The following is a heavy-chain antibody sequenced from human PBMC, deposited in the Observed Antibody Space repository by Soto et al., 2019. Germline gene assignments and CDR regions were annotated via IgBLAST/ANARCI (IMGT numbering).Heavy chain of an antibody. J-gene: IGHJ5*02. Sequence: SVKVSCKASGGTFSSYAMSWVRQAPGQGLEWMGGIIPIFGTANYAQKFQGRVTITADASTSTAYVALSSLTSEDTAVYHCARDGRYSNWFDPWGQGTLVTVPS. V-gene: IGHV1-69*13. D-gene: IGHD4-4*01. CDR1: GGTFSSYA. CDR3: ARDGRYSNWFDP. CDR2: IIPIFGTA.